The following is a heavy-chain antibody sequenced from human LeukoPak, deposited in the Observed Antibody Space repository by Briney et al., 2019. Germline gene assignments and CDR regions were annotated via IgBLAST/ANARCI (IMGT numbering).Heavy chain of an antibody. CDR3: ARGAVAYYYFDN. CDR1: GGSISSYY. J-gene: IGHJ4*02. Sequence: SETLSLTCTVSGGSISSYYWRWIRQPPAKGLEWIGYMYYSGSTNYNPSLKSRVTISVDTSKNQFSLKLSSVTAADTAVYYCARGAVAYYYFDNWGQGTLVTVSS. V-gene: IGHV4-59*01. D-gene: IGHD6-19*01. CDR2: MYYSGST.